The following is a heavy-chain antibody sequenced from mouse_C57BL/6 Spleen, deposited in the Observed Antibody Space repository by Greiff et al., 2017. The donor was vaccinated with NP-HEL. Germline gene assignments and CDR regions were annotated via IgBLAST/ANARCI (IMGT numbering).Heavy chain of an antibody. V-gene: IGHV1-69*01. D-gene: IGHD1-1*01. CDR3: ARAGYYGSSGD. Sequence: QVQLQQPGAELVMPGASVKLSCKASGYTFTSYWMHWVKQRPGQGLEWIGEIDPSDSYTNYNQKFKGKSTLTVDKSSSTAYMQLSSLTSEDSAVYYCARAGYYGSSGDWGQGTTLTVSS. CDR1: GYTFTSYW. CDR2: IDPSDSYT. J-gene: IGHJ2*01.